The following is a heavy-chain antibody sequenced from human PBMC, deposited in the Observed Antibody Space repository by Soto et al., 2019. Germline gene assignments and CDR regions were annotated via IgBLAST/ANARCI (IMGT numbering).Heavy chain of an antibody. CDR3: ARDTSTVTTNSYYYYGMDV. CDR1: GGSISSGGYY. J-gene: IGHJ6*02. V-gene: IGHV4-31*03. CDR2: IYYSGST. Sequence: QVQLQESGPGLVKPSQTLSLTCTVSGGSISSGGYYWSWIRQHPGKGLEWIGYIYYSGSTYYNPSLKSRVTISVDTSKDQFSLKLSSVTAADTAVYYCARDTSTVTTNSYYYYGMDVWGQGTTVTVSS. D-gene: IGHD4-17*01.